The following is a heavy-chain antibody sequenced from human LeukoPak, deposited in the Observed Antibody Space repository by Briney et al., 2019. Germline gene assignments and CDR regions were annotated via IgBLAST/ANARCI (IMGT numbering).Heavy chain of an antibody. Sequence: PGGSLRLSCAASGFTFSSYCVHWVRQAPGGGLVWVSRINPDRSATNYVDTVKGRFTISRDNAKNTLYLQMNSVRAEDTAVYYCATAGNYRFDYWGQGTLVAVSS. CDR2: INPDRSAT. CDR1: GFTFSSYC. V-gene: IGHV3-74*01. J-gene: IGHJ4*02. D-gene: IGHD1-7*01. CDR3: ATAGNYRFDY.